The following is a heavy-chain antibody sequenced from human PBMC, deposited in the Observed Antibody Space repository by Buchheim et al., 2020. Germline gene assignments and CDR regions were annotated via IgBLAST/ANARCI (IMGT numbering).Heavy chain of an antibody. CDR2: IIPILGIA. Sequence: QVQLVQSGAEVKKPGSSVKVSCKASGGTFSSYAISWVRQAPGQGLEWMGRIIPILGIANYAQKFQGRVTITADKSTSTAYMELSSLRSEDTAVYYCARYMACSGGSCYYYYGMDVWGQGIT. CDR3: ARYMACSGGSCYYYYGMDV. CDR1: GGTFSSYA. V-gene: IGHV1-69*04. D-gene: IGHD2-15*01. J-gene: IGHJ6*02.